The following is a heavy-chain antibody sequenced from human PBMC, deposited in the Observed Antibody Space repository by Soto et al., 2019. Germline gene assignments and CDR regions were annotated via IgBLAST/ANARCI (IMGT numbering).Heavy chain of an antibody. D-gene: IGHD3-10*01. CDR3: ARQGGEYNTMSDY. V-gene: IGHV4-39*01. CDR2: IHYSGST. CDR1: GDSISDTIYY. J-gene: IGHJ4*02. Sequence: KPSETLSLTCRVSGDSISDTIYYWGWIRQAPGKGLEWIGSIHYSGSTQSHPSLKTRVTISVDTSKNEFSLRLRSVTAADTAVYYCARQGGEYNTMSDYWGQGTLVTVSS.